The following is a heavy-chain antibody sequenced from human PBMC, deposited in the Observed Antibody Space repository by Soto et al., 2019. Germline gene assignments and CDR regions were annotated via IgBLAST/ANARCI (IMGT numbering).Heavy chain of an antibody. J-gene: IGHJ4*02. CDR3: ARRYSYGLGREDY. CDR2: IFSNDEK. Sequence: QVTLKESGPVLVKPTETLTLTCTVSGFSLSNARMGVSWIRQPPGKALEWLAHIFSNDEKSYSTSLKSRLTLSKDTSKSQVVLTMTNMDPVDTATYYCARRYSYGLGREDYWGQGTLVTVSS. D-gene: IGHD5-18*01. CDR1: GFSLSNARMG. V-gene: IGHV2-26*01.